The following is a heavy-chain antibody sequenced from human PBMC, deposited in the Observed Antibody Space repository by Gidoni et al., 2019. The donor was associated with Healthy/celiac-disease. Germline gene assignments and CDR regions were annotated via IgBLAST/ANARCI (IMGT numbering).Heavy chain of an antibody. Sequence: EVQLLESGGGLVQPGGSLRLSCAASGFTFSSYAMSWVRQAPGKGLEWVSAISGSGGSTYYADSVKGRFTISRDNSKNTLYLQMNSLRAEDTAVYYCAKGLLCRSCSPDYYYYYGMDVWGQGTTVTVSS. D-gene: IGHD6-13*01. V-gene: IGHV3-23*01. CDR2: ISGSGGST. CDR3: AKGLLCRSCSPDYYYYYGMDV. CDR1: GFTFSSYA. J-gene: IGHJ6*02.